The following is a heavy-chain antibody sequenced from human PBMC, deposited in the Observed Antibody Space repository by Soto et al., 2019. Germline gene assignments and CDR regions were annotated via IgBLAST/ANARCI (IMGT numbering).Heavy chain of an antibody. D-gene: IGHD3-3*02. Sequence: EVQLVESGGGLVKPGGSLRLSCAASRFTFSTYTMNWVRQAPGKGLEWVSSLTSRSTDIYYADSVKGRFTISRDNTKNSLYLQMNCLRVEDAAIYYCARGSEHWPWNFDLWGRGTLVTVSS. J-gene: IGHJ2*01. CDR1: RFTFSTYT. CDR2: LTSRSTDI. V-gene: IGHV3-21*06. CDR3: ARGSEHWPWNFDL.